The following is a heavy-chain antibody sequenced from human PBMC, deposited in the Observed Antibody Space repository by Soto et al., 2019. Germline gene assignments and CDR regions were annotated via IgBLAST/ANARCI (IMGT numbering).Heavy chain of an antibody. J-gene: IGHJ4*02. V-gene: IGHV1-18*01. CDR1: GGTFTSYG. CDR2: ISAYNGNT. CDR3: ARVHTQQWLVHLDYFDY. Sequence: ASVKVSCKASGGTFTSYGISWVRQAPGQGLEWMGWISAYNGNTNYAQKLQGRVTMTTDTSTNTAYMELRSLRSDDTAVYYCARVHTQQWLVHLDYFDYWGQGTLVTVSS. D-gene: IGHD6-19*01.